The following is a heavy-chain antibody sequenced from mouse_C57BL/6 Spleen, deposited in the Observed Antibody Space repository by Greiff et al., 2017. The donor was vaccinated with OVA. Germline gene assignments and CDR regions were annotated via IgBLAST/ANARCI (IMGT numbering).Heavy chain of an antibody. CDR2: IYPGSGST. CDR3: ARPITGEGFYAMDY. CDR1: GYTFTSYW. Sequence: QVQLQQPGAELVKPGASVKMSCKASGYTFTSYWITWVKRRPGQGLEWIGDIYPGSGSTNYNEKFKSKATLTVDTSSSTAYMQLSSLTSEDSAVYYCARPITGEGFYAMDYWGQGTSVTVSS. V-gene: IGHV1-55*01. D-gene: IGHD1-3*01. J-gene: IGHJ4*01.